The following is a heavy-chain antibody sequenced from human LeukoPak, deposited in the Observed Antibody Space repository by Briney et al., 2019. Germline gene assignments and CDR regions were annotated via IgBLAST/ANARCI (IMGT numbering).Heavy chain of an antibody. Sequence: SVKVSCKASGGTFSSYAISWVRQSPGQGLEWIGRIIPILGIANYAQKFQGRVTITADKSTSTAYMELSSLRSEDTAVYYCAREPTIAAAGTDAFDIWGQGTMVTVSS. CDR1: GGTFSSYA. CDR2: IIPILGIA. CDR3: AREPTIAAAGTDAFDI. D-gene: IGHD6-13*01. V-gene: IGHV1-69*04. J-gene: IGHJ3*02.